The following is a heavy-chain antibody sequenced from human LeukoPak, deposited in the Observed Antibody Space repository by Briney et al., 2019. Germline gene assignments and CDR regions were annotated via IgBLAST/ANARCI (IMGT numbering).Heavy chain of an antibody. CDR3: AIIQGAYAFDY. V-gene: IGHV4-34*01. Sequence: SETLSLTCAVYGGSFSGYYWSWIRQPPGKGLEWIGEINHSGSTNYNPSLKSRVTISVDKSKNQFSLKLSSVTAADTAVYYCAIIQGAYAFDYWGQGTLVTVSS. CDR1: GGSFSGYY. J-gene: IGHJ4*02. CDR2: INHSGST. D-gene: IGHD4-17*01.